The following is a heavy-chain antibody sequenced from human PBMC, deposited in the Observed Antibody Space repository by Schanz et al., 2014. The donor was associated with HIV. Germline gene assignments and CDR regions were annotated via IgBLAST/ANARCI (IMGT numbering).Heavy chain of an antibody. Sequence: QVQLVESGGGVVQPGRSLRLSCSASGFTFSSNGMHWVRQAPGKGLEWVAIISYDGSNKDYADSVKGRFTISRDNSKKTLYLRMNSLRAEDTAVYYCASTRERYSGATSGFDYWGQGTLVTVSS. CDR2: ISYDGSNK. D-gene: IGHD1-26*01. J-gene: IGHJ4*02. CDR3: ASTRERYSGATSGFDY. CDR1: GFTFSSNG. V-gene: IGHV3-33*08.